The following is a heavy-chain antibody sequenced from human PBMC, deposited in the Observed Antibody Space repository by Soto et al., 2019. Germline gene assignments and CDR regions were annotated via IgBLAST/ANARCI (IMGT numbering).Heavy chain of an antibody. CDR3: VAPRPSGTYYYDSSGYYPAY. D-gene: IGHD3-22*01. Sequence: PGGSLRLSCAASGFTFSSYAMSWVRQAPGKGLEWVSAISGSGGSTYYADSVKGRFTISRDNSKNTLYLQMNSLRAEDTAVYYCVAPRPSGTYYYDSSGYYPAYCGQGTMVTVYS. J-gene: IGHJ4*02. CDR2: ISGSGGST. V-gene: IGHV3-23*01. CDR1: GFTFSSYA.